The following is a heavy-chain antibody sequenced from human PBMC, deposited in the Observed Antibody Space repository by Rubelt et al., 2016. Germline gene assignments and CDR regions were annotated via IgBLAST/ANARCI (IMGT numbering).Heavy chain of an antibody. CDR3: AGGVPQYYYYGMDV. V-gene: IGHV4-59*08. CDR2: LYYGGRT. J-gene: IGHJ6*02. Sequence: QVQLQESGPGLVKPSETLSLTCTVPGGSFNVYYWTWIRQPPGKGLEWIGYLYYGGRTDYNPSLKSRFTISLDKSKNQFSLELSSVTAADTAVYYCAGGVPQYYYYGMDVWGQGTTVTVSS. D-gene: IGHD4/OR15-4a*01. CDR1: GGSFNVYY.